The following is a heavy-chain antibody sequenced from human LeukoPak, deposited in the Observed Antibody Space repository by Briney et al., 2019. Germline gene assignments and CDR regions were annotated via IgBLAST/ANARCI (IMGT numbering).Heavy chain of an antibody. V-gene: IGHV4-61*01. CDR2: IYYSGST. Sequence: SETLSLTCTVSGGSVSSGSYYWSWIRQPPGEGLEWIGYIYYSGSTNYNPSLKSRVTISVDTSKSQFSLKLSSVTAADTAVYYCASEGITMVRGVTVNWFDPWGQGTLVTVSS. J-gene: IGHJ5*02. D-gene: IGHD3-10*01. CDR3: ASEGITMVRGVTVNWFDP. CDR1: GGSVSSGSYY.